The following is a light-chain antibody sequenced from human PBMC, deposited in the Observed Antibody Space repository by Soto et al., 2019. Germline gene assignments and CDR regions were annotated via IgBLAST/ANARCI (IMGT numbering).Light chain of an antibody. CDR3: QQHGSSPRT. CDR1: QSIGSF. CDR2: GAS. J-gene: IGKJ1*01. V-gene: IGKV3-20*01. Sequence: EIVLTQSPGTLSLSPGERATLSCRASQSIGSFLVWYQQKPGQAPRLLIYGASSRATGIPDRFSGSGSGTDFTLTISRLEPEDFAVYYCQQHGSSPRTFGQGTKVEIK.